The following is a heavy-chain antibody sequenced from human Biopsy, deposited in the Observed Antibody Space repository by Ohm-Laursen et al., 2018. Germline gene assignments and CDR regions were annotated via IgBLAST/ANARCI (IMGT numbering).Heavy chain of an antibody. D-gene: IGHD3-22*01. CDR3: VRGVDYYDPYHYYALDV. J-gene: IGHJ6*02. Sequence: SDTLSLTCTVSGESMGTYYWTWIRQPPGKGLEWIASIYYSGTTNKNPSLKSRVTISVDTSKNQFSLKVRSVTAADTAVYYCVRGVDYYDPYHYYALDVWGQGTTVTVSS. CDR2: IYYSGTT. V-gene: IGHV4-59*12. CDR1: GESMGTYY.